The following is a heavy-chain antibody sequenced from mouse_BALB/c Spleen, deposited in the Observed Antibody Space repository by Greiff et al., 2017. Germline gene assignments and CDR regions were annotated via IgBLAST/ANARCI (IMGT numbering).Heavy chain of an antibody. J-gene: IGHJ3*01. CDR2: ISYSGST. Sequence: EVMLVESGPGLVKPSQSLSLTCTVTGYSITSDYAWNWIRQFPGNKLEWMGYISYSGSTSYNPSLKSRISITRDTSKNQFFLQLNSVTTEDTATYYCARSPGGNGGFAYWGQGTLVTVSA. CDR1: GYSITSDYA. V-gene: IGHV3-2*02. CDR3: ARSPGGNGGFAY. D-gene: IGHD2-1*01.